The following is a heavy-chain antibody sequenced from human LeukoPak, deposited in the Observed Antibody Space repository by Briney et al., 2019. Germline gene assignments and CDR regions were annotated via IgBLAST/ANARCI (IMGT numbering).Heavy chain of an antibody. Sequence: PSETLSLTCAVYGGSFSGYYWSWIRQPPGKGLEWIGEINHSGSTNYNPSLKSRVTISVDTSKNQFSLKLSSVTAADTAVYYCARTRYIVVVTAGPWYLDLWGRGTLVTVSS. V-gene: IGHV4-34*01. J-gene: IGHJ2*01. CDR2: INHSGST. CDR1: GGSFSGYY. D-gene: IGHD2-21*02. CDR3: ARTRYIVVVTAGPWYLDL.